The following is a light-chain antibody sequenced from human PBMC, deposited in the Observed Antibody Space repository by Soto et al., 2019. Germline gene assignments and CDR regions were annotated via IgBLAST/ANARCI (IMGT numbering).Light chain of an antibody. J-gene: IGLJ1*01. Sequence: QSALTQPAFVSGSPGQSITISCTGTSSDVGGYNYVSWYQQHPGKAPKLMIFEVSNRPSGVSNRFSGSKSGNTASLTISGLQTEDEADYYCTSYTSSFTHLFGTGTKLTVL. CDR1: SSDVGGYNY. V-gene: IGLV2-14*01. CDR2: EVS. CDR3: TSYTSSFTHL.